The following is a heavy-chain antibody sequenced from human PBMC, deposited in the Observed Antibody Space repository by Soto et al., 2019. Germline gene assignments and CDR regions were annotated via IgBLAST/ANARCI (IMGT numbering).Heavy chain of an antibody. J-gene: IGHJ4*02. CDR2: IYYSGST. CDR1: GGSISSYY. V-gene: IGHV4-59*12. CDR3: AKDNGYDAATLDY. D-gene: IGHD5-12*01. Sequence: PSETLSLTCTVSGGSISSYYWSWIRQPPGKGLEWIGYIYYSGSTNYNPSLKSRVTISVDTSKNQFSLKLTSVTAEDTAMYYCAKDNGYDAATLDYWGQGTQVTVSS.